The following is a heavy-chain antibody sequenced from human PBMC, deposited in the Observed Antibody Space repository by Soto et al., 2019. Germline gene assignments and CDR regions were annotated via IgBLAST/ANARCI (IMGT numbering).Heavy chain of an antibody. J-gene: IGHJ6*02. CDR2: ISSSSSYI. V-gene: IGHV3-21*01. CDR3: ARIKLVEWFFINVDVYDMDV. D-gene: IGHD3-3*01. Sequence: AGGSLRLSCAASGFTFSSYSMNWVRQAPGKGLEWVSSISSSSSYIYYADSVEGRFTVSRDNARNSVSLQMDSLRDEDAAVYYCARIKLVEWFFINVDVYDMDVWGQGTPVTVSS. CDR1: GFTFSSYS.